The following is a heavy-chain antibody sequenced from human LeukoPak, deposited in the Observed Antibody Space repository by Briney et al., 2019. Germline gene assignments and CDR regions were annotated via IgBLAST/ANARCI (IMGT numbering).Heavy chain of an antibody. CDR3: AKVRGGTYQTYFFDY. CDR1: GFTFSNYA. D-gene: IGHD1-26*01. CDR2: SGSGGDI. Sequence: PGGSLRLSCVASGFTFSNYAMNWVRQAPGKGLEWVSLSGSGGDIYYVDSVKGRFTISRDNSKNTLYLQMNSLRAEDTAVYYCAKVRGGTYQTYFFDYWGQGTLVTVSS. J-gene: IGHJ4*02. V-gene: IGHV3-23*01.